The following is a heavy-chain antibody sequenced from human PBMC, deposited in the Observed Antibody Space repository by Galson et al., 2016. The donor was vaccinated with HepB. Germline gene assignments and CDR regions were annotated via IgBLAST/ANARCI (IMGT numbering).Heavy chain of an antibody. CDR2: ISGSGVTT. J-gene: IGHJ4*02. CDR1: GFTFGSYA. Sequence: SLRLSCAASGFTFGSYAMSWVRQAPGKGLQWVSSISGSGVTTSYADSVKGRFTISRDNSKNTLYLQMNSLRAEDTAVYYCAKSRKSTGGASYNSWQRLGMLGLDAFDFWGQGTLVTVSS. CDR3: AKSRKSTGGASYNSWQRLGMLGLDAFDF. V-gene: IGHV3-23*01. D-gene: IGHD6-6*01.